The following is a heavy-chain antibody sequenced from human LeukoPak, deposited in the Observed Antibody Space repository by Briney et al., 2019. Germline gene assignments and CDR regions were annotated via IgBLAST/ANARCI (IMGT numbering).Heavy chain of an antibody. CDR2: FYHSGST. Sequence: SETLSLTCSVSGGFNTHYYWSWIRQPPGKGLEWIGYFYHSGSTNYNPSLKSRVTISVDTSKNHFSLKLSSVTAADTAVYYRARGQWLPVFDFWGQGTLVTVSS. V-gene: IGHV4-59*01. D-gene: IGHD3-22*01. CDR1: GGFNTHYY. CDR3: ARGQWLPVFDF. J-gene: IGHJ4*02.